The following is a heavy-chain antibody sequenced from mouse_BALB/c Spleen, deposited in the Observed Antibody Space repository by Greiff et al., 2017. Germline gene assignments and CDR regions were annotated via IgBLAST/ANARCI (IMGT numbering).Heavy chain of an antibody. V-gene: IGHV2-4-1*01. CDR3: ARIYYDYYFDY. CDR2: IWSGGST. D-gene: IGHD2-4*01. CDR1: GFSLTSYG. Sequence: VQLKQSGPGLVQPSQSLSITCTVSGFSLTSYGVHWVRQSPGKGLEWLGVIWSGGSTDYNAAFISRLSISKDNSKSQVFFKMNSLQADDTAIYYCARIYYDYYFDYWGQGTTLTVSS. J-gene: IGHJ2*01.